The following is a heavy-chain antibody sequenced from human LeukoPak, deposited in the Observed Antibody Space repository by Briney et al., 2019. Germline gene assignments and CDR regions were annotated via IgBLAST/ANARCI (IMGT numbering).Heavy chain of an antibody. Sequence: KPSETLSLTCTVSGGSISSYYWSWIRQPPGKGLEWIGYIYYSGSTNYNPSLKSRVTISVDTSKNQFSLKLSSVTAADTAVYYCARVGAPLYGYYPNFYYYYMDVWGKGTTVTVSS. D-gene: IGHD2/OR15-2a*01. V-gene: IGHV4-59*01. CDR3: ARVGAPLYGYYPNFYYYYMDV. CDR2: IYYSGST. J-gene: IGHJ6*03. CDR1: GGSISSYY.